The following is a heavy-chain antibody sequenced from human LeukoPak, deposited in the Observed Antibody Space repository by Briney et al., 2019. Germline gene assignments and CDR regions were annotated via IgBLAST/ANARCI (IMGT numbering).Heavy chain of an antibody. V-gene: IGHV4-34*01. CDR2: INHSGST. CDR3: ARVYRGPITIFGVVIIPRWYYFDY. Sequence: SETLSLTCAVYGGSFSGYYWSWIRQPPGKGLGWIGEINHSGSTNYNPSLKSRVTISVDTSKNQFSLKLSSVTAADTAVYYCARVYRGPITIFGVVIIPRWYYFDYWGQGTLVTVSS. J-gene: IGHJ4*02. CDR1: GGSFSGYY. D-gene: IGHD3-3*01.